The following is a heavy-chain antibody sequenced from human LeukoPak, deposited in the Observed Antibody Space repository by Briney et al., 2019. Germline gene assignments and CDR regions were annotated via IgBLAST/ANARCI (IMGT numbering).Heavy chain of an antibody. V-gene: IGHV4-59*01. D-gene: IGHD3-22*01. CDR1: GGSISSYY. CDR2: IYYSGST. Sequence: SETLSLTCTVSGGSISSYYWSWIRQPPGKGLEWIGYIYYSGSTNYNPSLKSRVTISVDTSKNQFSLKLSSVTAADTAVYYCARDSYYDSSGSHAKGAFDIWGQGTMVTVSS. J-gene: IGHJ3*02. CDR3: ARDSYYDSSGSHAKGAFDI.